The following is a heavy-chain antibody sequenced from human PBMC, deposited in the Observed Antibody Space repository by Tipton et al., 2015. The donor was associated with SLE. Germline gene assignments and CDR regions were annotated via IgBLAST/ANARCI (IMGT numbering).Heavy chain of an antibody. Sequence: LRLSCAASGFTFSSYEMSWVRQVPGKGLEWLSYISRSSGTIYYADSVKGRFTISRDNAKSSLYLQMHSLRAEDTAAYYCARDQVLGYGDRRVETYYYYGMDVWGQGTTVTVSS. CDR2: ISRSSGTI. D-gene: IGHD4-17*01. V-gene: IGHV3-48*03. J-gene: IGHJ6*02. CDR1: GFTFSSYE. CDR3: ARDQVLGYGDRRVETYYYYGMDV.